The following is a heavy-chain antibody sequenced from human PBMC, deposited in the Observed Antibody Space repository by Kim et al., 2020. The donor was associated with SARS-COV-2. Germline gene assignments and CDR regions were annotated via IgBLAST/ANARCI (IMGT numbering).Heavy chain of an antibody. J-gene: IGHJ5*02. D-gene: IGHD6-13*01. V-gene: IGHV4-39*01. Sequence: SETLSLTCTVSGFSISSNSYYWGWIRQPPGKGLEWIGTIYYSGSTYYNPSLKSRVTISVDTSKNQFSLGLTSVTAADTAVYYCASRTGSSPSAFPFDPWGQGTLVTVSS. CDR2: IYYSGST. CDR1: GFSISSNSYY. CDR3: ASRTGSSPSAFPFDP.